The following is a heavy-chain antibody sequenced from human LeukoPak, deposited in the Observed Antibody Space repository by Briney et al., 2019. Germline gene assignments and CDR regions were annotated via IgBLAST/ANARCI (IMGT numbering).Heavy chain of an antibody. D-gene: IGHD6-13*01. J-gene: IGHJ3*02. CDR1: GYTFTSYG. Sequence: ASVKVSCKASGYTFTSYGISWVRQAPGQGLEWMGWISAYNGNTNYAQKLQGRVTMTTDTSTSTAYMELRSLRSDDTAVYYCARVELPYSSSWYGAFDIWGQGTMVTASS. CDR3: ARVELPYSSSWYGAFDI. V-gene: IGHV1-18*01. CDR2: ISAYNGNT.